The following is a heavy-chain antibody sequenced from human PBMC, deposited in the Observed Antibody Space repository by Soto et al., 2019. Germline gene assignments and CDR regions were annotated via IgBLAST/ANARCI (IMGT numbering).Heavy chain of an antibody. CDR1: GGSFSGYY. D-gene: IGHD6-19*01. V-gene: IGHV4-34*01. J-gene: IGHJ1*01. Sequence: PSETLSLTCAVYGGSFSGYYWSWIRQPPGKGLEWIGEINHSGSTNYNPSLKSRVTISVDTSKNQFSLKLSSVTAADTAVYYCARGPSIAVAGNFQHWGQGTLVTVSS. CDR3: ARGPSIAVAGNFQH. CDR2: INHSGST.